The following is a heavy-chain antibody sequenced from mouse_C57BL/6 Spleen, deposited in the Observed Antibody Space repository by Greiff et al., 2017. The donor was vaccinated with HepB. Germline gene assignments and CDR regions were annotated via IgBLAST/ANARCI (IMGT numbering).Heavy chain of an antibody. CDR1: GFTFSDYG. V-gene: IGHV5-17*01. D-gene: IGHD2-10*01. Sequence: DVKLVESGGGLVKPGGSLKLSCAASGFTFSDYGMHWVRQAPEKGLEWVAYISSGSSTIYYADTVKGRCTITRDNAKNTLFLQMTSLRSEDSAMYFCARPYYDKNYYAMDYWGQGTSVTVSS. J-gene: IGHJ4*01. CDR2: ISSGSSTI. CDR3: ARPYYDKNYYAMDY.